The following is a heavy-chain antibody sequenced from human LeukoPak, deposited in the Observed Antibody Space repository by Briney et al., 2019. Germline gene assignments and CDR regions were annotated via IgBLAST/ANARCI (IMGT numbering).Heavy chain of an antibody. V-gene: IGHV3-21*01. CDR2: ISSSGSYI. D-gene: IGHD6-13*01. CDR3: ARDSVAAAGTGSDYYGMDV. CDR1: GFTFSSYS. Sequence: GGSLRLSCAASGFTFSSYSMNWVRQAPGKGLEWVSSISSSGSYIYYADSVKGRFTISRDNAKNSLYLQMNSLRAEDTAVYYCARDSVAAAGTGSDYYGMDVWGQGTTVTVSS. J-gene: IGHJ6*02.